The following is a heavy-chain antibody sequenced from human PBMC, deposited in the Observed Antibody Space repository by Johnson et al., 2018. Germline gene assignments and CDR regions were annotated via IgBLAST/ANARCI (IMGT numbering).Heavy chain of an antibody. CDR1: GFTVSNTY. CDR3: ARGEGMSTLKGDFYYYYMDV. J-gene: IGHJ6*03. V-gene: IGHV3-66*02. CDR2: IYSCGTT. D-gene: IGHD5-24*01. Sequence: VQLVESGGGLVQHGGSLRLSCAVSGFTVSNTYMTWVRPAPGGGLEWVSIIYSCGTTYYADPLTGRFTIPRDNSEHTLYLEMGSLRPEDVGVYYCARGEGMSTLKGDFYYYYMDVWGKGTTVTVSS.